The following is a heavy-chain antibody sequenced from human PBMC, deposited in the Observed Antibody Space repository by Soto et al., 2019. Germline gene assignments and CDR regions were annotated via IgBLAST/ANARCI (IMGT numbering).Heavy chain of an antibody. J-gene: IGHJ4*02. CDR3: ARDPSAPWLSGYYFDY. D-gene: IGHD3-9*01. V-gene: IGHV3-30-3*01. CDR1: GFTFSSYS. Sequence: PGGSLILSCAAYGFTFSSYSMHWVRQAPGKGLEWVAVISYDGSNKYYADSVKGRFTISRDNSKNTLYLQMNSLRAEDTAVYYCARDPSAPWLSGYYFDYWGQGTLVTVSS. CDR2: ISYDGSNK.